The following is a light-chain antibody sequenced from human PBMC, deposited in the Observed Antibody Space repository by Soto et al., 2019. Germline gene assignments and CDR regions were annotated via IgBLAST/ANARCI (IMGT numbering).Light chain of an antibody. CDR2: AAS. V-gene: IGKV1-27*01. J-gene: IGKJ1*01. CDR1: QGISNY. CDR3: QKYNSAPLT. Sequence: SLLTASVADRASITCLASQGISNYLAWYQQKPGKVPTLLIYAASTLQSGVPSRFSGSGSGTDFTLTISSLQPEDVATYYCQKYNSAPLTFGQGTKVDIK.